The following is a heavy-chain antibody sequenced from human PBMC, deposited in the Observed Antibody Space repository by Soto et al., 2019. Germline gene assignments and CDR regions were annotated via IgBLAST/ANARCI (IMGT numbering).Heavy chain of an antibody. V-gene: IGHV1-69*17. D-gene: IGHD4-17*01. Sequence: VQLVQSGGEVKKPGSSVKVSCKASGGSFNNDAINWVRQAPGQGHEWLGGIIPISEITVYAQKFQGRVILTADKSTGTAYMELSRLRLEDTALYYCARGDYGDYHSYYYGMAVWGQGTTVTVSS. CDR2: IIPISEIT. CDR1: GGSFNNDA. J-gene: IGHJ6*02. CDR3: ARGDYGDYHSYYYGMAV.